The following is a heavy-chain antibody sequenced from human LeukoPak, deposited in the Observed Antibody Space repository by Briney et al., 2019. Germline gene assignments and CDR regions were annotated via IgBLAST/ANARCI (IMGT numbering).Heavy chain of an antibody. V-gene: IGHV3-23*01. Sequence: PGGSLRLSCAASGFTFSIYAMNWVRQAPGRGLEWVSGISASGRTTYYGDSVKGRFTTSKDNSKNTLYLQMNGLRAEDTAVYHCVKSGGDHGFYYYMDVWGKGTTVTVSS. D-gene: IGHD2-21*02. CDR2: ISASGRTT. CDR1: GFTFSIYA. J-gene: IGHJ6*03. CDR3: VKSGGDHGFYYYMDV.